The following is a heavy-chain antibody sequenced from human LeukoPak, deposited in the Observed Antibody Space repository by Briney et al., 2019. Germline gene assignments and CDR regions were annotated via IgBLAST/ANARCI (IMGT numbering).Heavy chain of an antibody. CDR1: GGSISSGDYY. V-gene: IGHV4-31*03. D-gene: IGHD3-16*01. J-gene: IGHJ3*02. CDR3: ARLNLGTRGAFDI. Sequence: SQTLSLTCTVSGGSISSGDYYWSWIRQPPGKGLEWIGYIYYSGSTYYNPSLKSRVTISVDTSKNQFSLKLSSVTAADTAVYYCARLNLGTRGAFDIWGQGTMVTVSS. CDR2: IYYSGST.